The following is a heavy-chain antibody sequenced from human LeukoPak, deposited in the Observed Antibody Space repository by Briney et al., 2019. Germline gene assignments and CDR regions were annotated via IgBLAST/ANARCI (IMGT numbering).Heavy chain of an antibody. CDR2: IYFTGST. CDR1: GVSISSYY. D-gene: IGHD4-17*01. V-gene: IGHV4-39*07. Sequence: SETLSLTCILSGVSISSYYWGWIRQPPGKGLEWIGSIYFTGSTYYNPSLKSRVTISLDTSNNQFSLKLTSVTAADTAVYYCARGVFTVMKWFDPWGQGTLVTVSS. J-gene: IGHJ5*02. CDR3: ARGVFTVMKWFDP.